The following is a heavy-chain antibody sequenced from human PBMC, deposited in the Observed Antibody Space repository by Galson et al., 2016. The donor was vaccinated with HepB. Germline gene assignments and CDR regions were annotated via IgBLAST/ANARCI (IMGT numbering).Heavy chain of an antibody. CDR2: ITGDSSRT. CDR1: EFTFTSYA. D-gene: IGHD3-10*01. CDR3: AKDLWLRGFHYLDY. Sequence: SLRLSCAGSEFTFTSYAMNWVRHAPGKGLEWVSAITGDSSRTFYADSVKGRFTISRDNSKNTVYLQMNGRRAEDTAVYYCAKDLWLRGFHYLDYWGQGTLVTVSS. V-gene: IGHV3-23*01. J-gene: IGHJ4*02.